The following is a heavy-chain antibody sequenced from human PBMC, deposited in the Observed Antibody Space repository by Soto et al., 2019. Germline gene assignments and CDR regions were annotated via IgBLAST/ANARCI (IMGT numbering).Heavy chain of an antibody. V-gene: IGHV3-30*18. CDR3: AKERRYSFDALDL. CDR2: ISYDGSEK. J-gene: IGHJ3*01. Sequence: GRPLRLSCDAAGFTFDYHGGHLVLQAPGKGLEWVAVISYDGSEKYYADSVRGRFTISRDNTKNTVWLQMNSLRGEDTAVYYCAKERRYSFDALDLWGQGTLVTVSS. CDR1: GFTFDYHG. D-gene: IGHD5-18*01.